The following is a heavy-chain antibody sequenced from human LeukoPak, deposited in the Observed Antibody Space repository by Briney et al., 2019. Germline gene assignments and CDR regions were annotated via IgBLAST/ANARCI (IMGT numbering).Heavy chain of an antibody. D-gene: IGHD5-12*01. V-gene: IGHV1-46*01. CDR3: ARELSDSGYDHIPIAHDAFDI. CDR2: INPSGGST. J-gene: IGHJ3*02. Sequence: ASVKVSCKASGYTFTSYYMHWVRQAPGQGLEWMGIINPSGGSTNYAQKFQGRVTITADESTSTAYMELSSLRSEDTAVYYCARELSDSGYDHIPIAHDAFDIWGQGTMVTVSS. CDR1: GYTFTSYY.